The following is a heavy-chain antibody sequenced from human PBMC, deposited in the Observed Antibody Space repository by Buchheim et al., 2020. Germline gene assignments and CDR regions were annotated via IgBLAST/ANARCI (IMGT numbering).Heavy chain of an antibody. V-gene: IGHV1-2*02. CDR2: LNTNTGAT. Sequence: QVQLVQSGAEVKKPGASVKVPCKASGYTFIDYFIHWVRQAPGQGPEFMGWLNTNTGATNIAQKFQGRVTLTRDTSISTAYMEMSSLRSDDTAVYYCARAYASSPFDYWGQGTL. D-gene: IGHD2-2*01. J-gene: IGHJ4*02. CDR3: ARAYASSPFDY. CDR1: GYTFIDYF.